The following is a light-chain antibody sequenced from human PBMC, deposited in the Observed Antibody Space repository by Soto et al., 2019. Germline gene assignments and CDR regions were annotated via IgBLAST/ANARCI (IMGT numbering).Light chain of an antibody. Sequence: NFMLNQPHSVSESPGKTVTISCTRSSGSIASNYVQWYQQRPGSAPTTVIYEDNQRPSGVPDRFSGSIDSSSNSASLTISGLKTEDEADYYCQSYDSSNYVFGTGTQLTVL. V-gene: IGLV6-57*03. J-gene: IGLJ1*01. CDR2: EDN. CDR1: SGSIASNY. CDR3: QSYDSSNYV.